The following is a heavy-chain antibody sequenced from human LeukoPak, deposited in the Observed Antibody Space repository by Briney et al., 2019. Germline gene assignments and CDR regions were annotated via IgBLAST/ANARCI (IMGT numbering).Heavy chain of an antibody. V-gene: IGHV4-4*07. CDR1: GASITSYY. J-gene: IGHJ4*02. CDR2: DFGTGSS. D-gene: IGHD1-14*01. CDR3: ARGGFLPPDY. Sequence: SETLSLTCTVSGASITSYYWSWIPQPAGKGLECIGRDFGTGSSNYNPSLNSRVTISVDTSRSQFSLKLTSVTAADSAVYYCARGGFLPPDYWGQGTLVTVSS.